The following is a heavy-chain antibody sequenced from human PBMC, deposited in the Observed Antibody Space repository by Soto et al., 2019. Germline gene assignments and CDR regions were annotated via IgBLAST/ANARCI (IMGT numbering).Heavy chain of an antibody. V-gene: IGHV3-11*05. Sequence: GRFTISRDNAKNSLYLQMNSLRAEDMAVYYCARDFNLAVGYFDYWGQGTMVTVSS. J-gene: IGHJ4*02. CDR3: ARDFNLAVGYFDY. D-gene: IGHD2-15*01.